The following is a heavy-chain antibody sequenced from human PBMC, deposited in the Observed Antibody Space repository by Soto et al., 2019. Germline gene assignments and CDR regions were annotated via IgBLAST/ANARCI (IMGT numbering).Heavy chain of an antibody. D-gene: IGHD5-18*01. CDR3: ARQIYESDTGPRFQYYFDS. V-gene: IGHV5-10-1*01. Sequence: PGEALKISCKGSGYSFAGYWITRGRQKPGKGLEWMGRIDPIDSQTYYSPSFRGHVTISVTKSITTVSLQWSSLRASDTAMYYCARQIYESDTGPRFQYYFDSWGQGTPVTVSS. CDR2: IDPIDSQT. J-gene: IGHJ4*02. CDR1: GYSFAGYW.